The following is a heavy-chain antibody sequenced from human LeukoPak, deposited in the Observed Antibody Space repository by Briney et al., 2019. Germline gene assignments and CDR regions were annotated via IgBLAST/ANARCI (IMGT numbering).Heavy chain of an antibody. V-gene: IGHV4-39*07. CDR3: ARASGSYGSGSYFGGAFDI. CDR1: GGSISSSSYY. D-gene: IGHD3-10*01. Sequence: PSETLSLTCTVSGGSISSSSYYWGWIRQPPGKGLEWIGSMYYSGSTYYNPSLRSRVTISVDTSKNQFSLELNSVTAADMAVYYCARASGSYGSGSYFGGAFDIWGQGTMVTVSS. CDR2: MYYSGST. J-gene: IGHJ3*02.